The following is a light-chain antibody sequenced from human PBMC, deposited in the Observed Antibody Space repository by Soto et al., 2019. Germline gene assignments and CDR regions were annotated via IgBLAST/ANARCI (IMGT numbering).Light chain of an antibody. CDR3: QQHNNWPPWT. J-gene: IGKJ1*01. V-gene: IGKV3-15*01. CDR2: GAS. Sequence: DIVMTQSPATLSVSPGGRATLSCRASQSVGSNVAWYRQKPGQPPRLLIYGASTRAAGVPARFSGSGYGRQFSLTISSLQSEDFAIYHCQQHNNWPPWTFGQGTKVEV. CDR1: QSVGSN.